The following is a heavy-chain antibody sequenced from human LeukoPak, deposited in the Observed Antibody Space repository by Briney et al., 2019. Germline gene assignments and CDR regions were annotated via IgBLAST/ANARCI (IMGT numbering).Heavy chain of an antibody. CDR1: GGSFSGYY. CDR2: INHSGST. D-gene: IGHD6-19*01. CDR3: ARRQSDAFDI. Sequence: RTSETLSLTCAVYGGSFSGYYWSWIRQPPGKVLEWIGQINHSGSTNYNPSLKSRVTISVDTPKNQFSLKLSSVTAAHTAVYYCARRQSDAFDIWGQRTMVTVSS. J-gene: IGHJ3*02. V-gene: IGHV4-34*01.